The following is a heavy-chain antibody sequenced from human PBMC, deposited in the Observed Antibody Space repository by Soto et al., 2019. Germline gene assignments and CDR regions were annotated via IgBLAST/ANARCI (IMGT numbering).Heavy chain of an antibody. CDR3: AKEVAAGINTSSFYDY. Sequence: QLPLVESGGGVVQPGRSLGLSCEASGFTFSSYGMHWVRPAPGRGLEWVAVISYHGSLQYYADSVRGRFTISSANSKNPLSMRMHGLTAEDTAVYYSAKEVAAGINTSSFYDYWGQGALVTVAS. J-gene: IGHJ4*02. D-gene: IGHD3-10*01. V-gene: IGHV3-30*18. CDR1: GFTFSSYG. CDR2: ISYHGSLQ.